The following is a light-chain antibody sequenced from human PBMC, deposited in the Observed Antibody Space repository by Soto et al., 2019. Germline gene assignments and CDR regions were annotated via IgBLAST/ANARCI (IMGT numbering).Light chain of an antibody. CDR1: QTVNSDY. V-gene: IGKV3-20*01. J-gene: IGKJ1*01. CDR3: HQFGYSPRT. Sequence: IVLTQSPGTLSLSPGETATLSCRASQTVNSDYLAWFQQRPGQAPRLLIFATSRRATDIPDRFSGSGSGTDFTLAIRRLEPEDFAVYYCHQFGYSPRTFSQGTKVDIK. CDR2: ATS.